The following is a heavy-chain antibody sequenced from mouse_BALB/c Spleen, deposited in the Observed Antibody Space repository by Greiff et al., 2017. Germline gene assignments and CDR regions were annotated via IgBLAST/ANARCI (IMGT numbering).Heavy chain of an antibody. CDR2: IDPENGNT. V-gene: IGHV14-1*02. CDR1: GFNITDYY. CDR3: GRSAA. J-gene: IGHJ2*01. Sequence: EVQLQESGAELVRPGASVKLSCKASGFNITDYYMHWVKQRPEQGLEWIGWIDPENGNTIYDPKFQGKASITADTSSNTAYLQLSSLTSEDTAVYYCGRSAAWGQGTTLTVSS. D-gene: IGHD6-1*01.